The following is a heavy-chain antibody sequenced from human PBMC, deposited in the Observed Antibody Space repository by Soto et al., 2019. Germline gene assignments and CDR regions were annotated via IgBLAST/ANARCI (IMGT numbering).Heavy chain of an antibody. J-gene: IGHJ4*02. CDR1: GGSISSGGYS. Sequence: QLQLQESGSRLVKPSQTLSLTCAVSGGSISSGGYSWSWIRQPPGKGLEWIGYIYHSGSTYYNPSLKSRVTISVDRSKNQFSLKLSSVTAADTAVYYCASLRSGWGIDYWGQGTLVTVSS. CDR2: IYHSGST. V-gene: IGHV4-30-2*01. CDR3: ASLRSGWGIDY. D-gene: IGHD6-19*01.